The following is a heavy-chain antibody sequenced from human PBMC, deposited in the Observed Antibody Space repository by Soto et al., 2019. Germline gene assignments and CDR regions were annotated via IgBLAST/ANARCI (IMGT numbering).Heavy chain of an antibody. CDR2: IYYSGST. J-gene: IGHJ4*02. V-gene: IGHV4-39*01. Sequence: PSWTLSLTCTVSGGCISSSSYYWGWIRQPPGKGLEWIGSIYYSGSTYYNPSLKSRVTISVDTSKNQFSLKLSSVTAADTAVYYCARDSSGWNYYFDYWGQGTLVTVSS. CDR3: ARDSSGWNYYFDY. D-gene: IGHD6-19*01. CDR1: GGCISSSSYY.